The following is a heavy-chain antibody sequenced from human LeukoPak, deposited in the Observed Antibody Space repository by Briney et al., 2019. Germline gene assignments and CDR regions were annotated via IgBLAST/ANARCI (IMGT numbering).Heavy chain of an antibody. CDR3: ARVSRDGYNTLDY. V-gene: IGHV4-4*09. CDR2: IYTSGST. Sequence: PSETLSLTCTVSGGSISSYYWSWIRQPPGKGLEWIGYIYTSGSTNYNPSLKSRVTISVDTSENQFSLKLSSVTAADTAVYYCARVSRDGYNTLDYWGQGTLVTVSS. J-gene: IGHJ4*02. D-gene: IGHD5-24*01. CDR1: GGSISSYY.